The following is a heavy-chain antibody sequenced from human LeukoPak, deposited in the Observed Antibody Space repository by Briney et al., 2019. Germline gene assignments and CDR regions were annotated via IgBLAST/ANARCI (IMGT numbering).Heavy chain of an antibody. J-gene: IGHJ4*02. D-gene: IGHD3-10*01. CDR3: ARPGPIWFGESHFDY. V-gene: IGHV1-3*01. CDR1: GYTFTSYA. CDR2: INAGNGNT. Sequence: ASVKVSCKASGYTFTSYAMHWVRQAPGQRLEWMGWINAGNGNTKYSQKFQGRVTITRDTSASTAYMELSSLRSEDTAVYYCARPGPIWFGESHFDYWGQGTLVTVSS.